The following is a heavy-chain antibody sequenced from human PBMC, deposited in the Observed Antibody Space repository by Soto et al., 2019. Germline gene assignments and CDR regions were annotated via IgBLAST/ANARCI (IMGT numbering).Heavy chain of an antibody. Sequence: GGSLRLSCAASGFSFNNNWMNWVRQAPGKGLEWVANIKKDGSEKNYVDSVKGRFTISRDNAKNSLYLQMNSLRAEDTAVYYCASDSSVAPFDYWGQGT. CDR1: GFSFNNNW. D-gene: IGHD3-22*01. V-gene: IGHV3-7*01. CDR3: ASDSSVAPFDY. CDR2: IKKDGSEK. J-gene: IGHJ4*02.